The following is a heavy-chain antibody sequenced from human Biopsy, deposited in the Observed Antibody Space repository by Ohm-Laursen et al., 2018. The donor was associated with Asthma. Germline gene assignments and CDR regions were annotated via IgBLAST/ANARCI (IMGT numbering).Heavy chain of an antibody. D-gene: IGHD1-26*01. CDR1: GFPFTAYY. CDR3: ARAPYSDAIDS. CDR2: ISLNAGDA. V-gene: IGHV1-2*04. Sequence: ASVKVSCKPSGFPFTAYYIHWVRQAPGQGLEWMGWISLNAGDANLAQKFRGWVTMTRDTSISTAYLVLSGLKSHDTAVYYCARAPYSDAIDSWGQGTLVAVSS. J-gene: IGHJ4*02.